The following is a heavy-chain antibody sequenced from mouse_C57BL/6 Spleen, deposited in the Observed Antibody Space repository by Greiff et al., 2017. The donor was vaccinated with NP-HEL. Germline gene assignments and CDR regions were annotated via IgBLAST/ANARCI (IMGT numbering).Heavy chain of an antibody. CDR3: AVYYYGSWNAMDY. CDR1: GYTFTDYN. J-gene: IGHJ4*01. Sequence: EVKLMESGPELVKPGASVKIPCKASGYTFTDYNMDWVKQSHGKSLEWIGDINPNNGGTIYNQKFKGKATLTVDKSSSTAYMELRSLTSEDTAVYYCAVYYYGSWNAMDYWGQGTSVTVSS. D-gene: IGHD1-1*01. V-gene: IGHV1-18*01. CDR2: INPNNGGT.